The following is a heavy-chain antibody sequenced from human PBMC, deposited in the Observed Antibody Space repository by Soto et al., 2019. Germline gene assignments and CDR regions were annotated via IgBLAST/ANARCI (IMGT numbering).Heavy chain of an antibody. Sequence: PGESLKISCKGSGYSFTSYWIGWVRQMPGKGLEWMGIIYPGDSDTRYSPSFQGQVTISADKSISTAYLQWSSLKASDTAMYYCARHKVGIAAAGATRYYYYYYVDVWGKGTTVTVSS. J-gene: IGHJ6*03. D-gene: IGHD6-13*01. V-gene: IGHV5-51*01. CDR1: GYSFTSYW. CDR2: IYPGDSDT. CDR3: ARHKVGIAAAGATRYYYYYYVDV.